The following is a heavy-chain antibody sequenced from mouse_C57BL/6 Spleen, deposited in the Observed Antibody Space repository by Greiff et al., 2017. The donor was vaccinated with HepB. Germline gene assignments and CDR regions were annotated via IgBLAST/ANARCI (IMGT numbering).Heavy chain of an antibody. D-gene: IGHD2-4*01. CDR1: GYSITSGYY. V-gene: IGHV3-6*01. J-gene: IGHJ2*01. Sequence: EVKLQESGPGLVKPSQSLSLTCSVTGYSITSGYYWNWIRQFPGNKLEWMGYISYDGSNNYNPSLKNRISITRDTSKNQFFLKLNSVTTEDTATYYCARAYYDYDGYFDYWGQGTTLTVSS. CDR2: ISYDGSN. CDR3: ARAYYDYDGYFDY.